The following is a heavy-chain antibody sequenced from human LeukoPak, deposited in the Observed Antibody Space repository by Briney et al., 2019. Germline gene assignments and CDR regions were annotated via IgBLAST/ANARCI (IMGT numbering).Heavy chain of an antibody. CDR1: GFTFSSYA. J-gene: IGHJ4*02. D-gene: IGHD6-13*01. CDR3: AREGIAAAGTGYLY. CDR2: ISYDGSNK. V-gene: IGHV3-30-3*01. Sequence: PGGSLRLSCAASGFTFSSYAMHWVRQAPGKGLEWVAVISYDGSNKYYADSVKGRFTISRDNAKNSLYLQMNSLRAEDTAVYYCAREGIAAAGTGYLYWSQGTLVTVSS.